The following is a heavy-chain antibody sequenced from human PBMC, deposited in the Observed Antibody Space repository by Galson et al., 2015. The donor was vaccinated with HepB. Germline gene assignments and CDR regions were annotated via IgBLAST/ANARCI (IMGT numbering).Heavy chain of an antibody. CDR1: GGSFSGYY. CDR3: ARGEEDIIVIEGDGPNGLDV. V-gene: IGHV4-34*01. J-gene: IGHJ6*02. Sequence: ETLSLTCAVYGGSFSGYYWSWIRQSPGKGLEWIGEITHSGSTNYNPSLRSRVTISVDTSKNQFSLKLSSVTAADTAVYYCARGEEDIIVIEGDGPNGLDVWGQGTTVTVSS. CDR2: ITHSGST. D-gene: IGHD2-2*01.